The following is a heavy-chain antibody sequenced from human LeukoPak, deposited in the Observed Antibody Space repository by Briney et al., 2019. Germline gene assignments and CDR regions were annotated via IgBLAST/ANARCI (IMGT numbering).Heavy chain of an antibody. J-gene: IGHJ4*02. CDR2: VKEDGTTK. V-gene: IGHV3-7*01. D-gene: IGHD2-15*01. CDR1: GFSFTNYW. CDR3: VSQEVVPH. Sequence: GGSLRLSCAASGFSFTNYWLSWVRQAPGKGLEWVANVKEDGTTKQYVDSVKGRFTISRDNAKNSLYLQMDSLRAEDTAVYYCVSQEVVPHWRQETLVSVSS.